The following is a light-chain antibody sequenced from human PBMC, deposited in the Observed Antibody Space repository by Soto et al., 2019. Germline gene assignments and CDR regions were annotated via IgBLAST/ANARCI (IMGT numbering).Light chain of an antibody. Sequence: QSVLTQPASVSGSPGQSITSSCTGTSSDVSLYDYVSWYQQHPGKAPQLMIYAVSNRPSGVSNRFSASKSGNTASLFISGLQAEDEADYYCSSYTSDSSYVFGSGTKVTVL. CDR2: AVS. CDR3: SSYTSDSSYV. V-gene: IGLV2-14*01. CDR1: SSDVSLYDY. J-gene: IGLJ1*01.